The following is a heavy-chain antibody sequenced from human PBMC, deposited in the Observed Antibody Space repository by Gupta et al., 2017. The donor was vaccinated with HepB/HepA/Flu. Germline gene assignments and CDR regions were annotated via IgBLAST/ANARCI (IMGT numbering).Heavy chain of an antibody. Sequence: EVQLVESGGGLVQPGGSLRLSRTASGFTFSSYSMIWVRQPPGKGLEWGSYSSSGSRAIYYADSVKGRFTISRDSAKNSLFLQMNSLRDEDTAVYFCARAVAGTTFVAYYMDVWGKGTTVTGSS. CDR2: SSSGSRAI. J-gene: IGHJ6*03. V-gene: IGHV3-48*02. CDR3: ARAVAGTTFVAYYMDV. CDR1: GFTFSSYS. D-gene: IGHD1-7*01.